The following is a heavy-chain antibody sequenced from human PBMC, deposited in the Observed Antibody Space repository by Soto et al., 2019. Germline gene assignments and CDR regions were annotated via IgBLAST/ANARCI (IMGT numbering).Heavy chain of an antibody. CDR2: VYYSGST. J-gene: IGHJ4*02. D-gene: IGHD2-15*01. Sequence: PSETLSLTCNVSGGSISNYYWGWILQPPWKGLEWIGYVYYSGSTNYNPSLKSRLTISVDTSKSHFSLELRSVTAADTAVYYCARARGHPYRYCSGDNCYSPYFDYWGQGTLVTVSS. CDR3: ARARGHPYRYCSGDNCYSPYFDY. CDR1: GGSISNYY. V-gene: IGHV4-59*01.